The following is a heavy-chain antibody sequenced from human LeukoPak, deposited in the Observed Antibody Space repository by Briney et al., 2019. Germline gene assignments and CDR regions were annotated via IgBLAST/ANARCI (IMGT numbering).Heavy chain of an antibody. D-gene: IGHD3-3*01. V-gene: IGHV1-2*02. Sequence: ASVKVSCKASGYTFTGYYMHWVRQAPGQGLEWMGWINPNSGGTNYAQKFQGRVTMTRDTSISTAYMELSRLRSDDTAVYYCARDPITIFGVVTTTPGAFDIWGQGTTVTVSS. J-gene: IGHJ3*02. CDR2: INPNSGGT. CDR3: ARDPITIFGVVTTTPGAFDI. CDR1: GYTFTGYY.